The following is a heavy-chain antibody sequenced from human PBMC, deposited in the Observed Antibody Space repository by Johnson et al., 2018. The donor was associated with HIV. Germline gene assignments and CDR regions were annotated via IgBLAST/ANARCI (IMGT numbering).Heavy chain of an antibody. CDR2: IRSNGRDQ. CDR3: ARVSGLTFGACDI. Sequence: QMMLVESGGGVVQPGGSLRLSCVASGFTFTTYDFHWVRQAPGKGLEWVAFIRSNGRDQYYGDSVKGRFTISRDDSKNSLYLQMNSLRAGDTAVYYCARVSGLTFGACDIWGQGKMVTVSS. J-gene: IGHJ3*02. D-gene: IGHD3-22*01. V-gene: IGHV3-30*02. CDR1: GFTFTTYD.